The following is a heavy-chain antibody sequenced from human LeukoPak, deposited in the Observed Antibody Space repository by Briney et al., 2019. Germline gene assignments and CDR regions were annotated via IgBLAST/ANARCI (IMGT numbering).Heavy chain of an antibody. CDR2: IYHGGST. D-gene: IGHD6-13*01. V-gene: IGHV4-4*02. CDR1: GGSISSSNW. CDR3: ARTPTPGIAAAGTFDY. Sequence: PSGTLSLTCAVSGGSISSSNWWSWVRQPPGKGLEWIGEIYHGGSTNYNPSLKSRVTISVDKSKNQFSLKLSSVTAADTAVYYCARTPTPGIAAAGTFDYWGQGTLVTVSS. J-gene: IGHJ4*02.